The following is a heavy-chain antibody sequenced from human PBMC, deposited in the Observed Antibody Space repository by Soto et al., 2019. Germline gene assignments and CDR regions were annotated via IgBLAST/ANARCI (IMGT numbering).Heavy chain of an antibody. D-gene: IGHD2-15*01. Sequence: PSETLSLTCAVSGFLISSGNYWGWIRKPPGKGLEWIGSIFHGGNTYYNPSLKSRVTISVDMSKNQFPLKLNSVTAADTAVYYCARARWYDAFDVWGQGTVVTVSS. CDR2: IFHGGNT. J-gene: IGHJ3*01. CDR1: GFLISSGNY. V-gene: IGHV4-38-2*01. CDR3: ARARWYDAFDV.